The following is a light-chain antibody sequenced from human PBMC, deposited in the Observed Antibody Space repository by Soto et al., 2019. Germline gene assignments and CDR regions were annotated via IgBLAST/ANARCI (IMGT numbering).Light chain of an antibody. CDR1: SSNIGSNY. CDR3: AAWGDSLSVGV. CDR2: RNN. V-gene: IGLV1-47*01. Sequence: QSVLTQPPSASGTPGQRVTISCSGSSSNIGSNYVYWYQQLPGTAPKLLIYRNNQRPSGVPDRFSGSKSGTSASLAISGLRSEDEADYYCAAWGDSLSVGVFGGGSKLTVL. J-gene: IGLJ3*02.